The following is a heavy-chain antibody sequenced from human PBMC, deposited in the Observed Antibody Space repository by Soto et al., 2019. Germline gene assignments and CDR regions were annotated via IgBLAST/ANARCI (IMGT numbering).Heavy chain of an antibody. CDR2: ISGSGGST. V-gene: IGHV3-23*01. CDR1: GFNFSSYG. CDR3: AKTINYGDYLFDY. Sequence: GGSLRLSCAASGFNFSSYGMQWVRLDPGKGLEWVSAISGSGGSTYYADSVKGRFTISRDNSKNTLYLQMNSLRAEDTAVYYCAKTINYGDYLFDYWGQGTLVTVSS. D-gene: IGHD4-17*01. J-gene: IGHJ4*02.